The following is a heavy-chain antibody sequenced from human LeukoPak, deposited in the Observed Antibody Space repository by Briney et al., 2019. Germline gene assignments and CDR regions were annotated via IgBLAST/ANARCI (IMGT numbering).Heavy chain of an antibody. J-gene: IGHJ4*02. Sequence: ASVKVSCKASGYTFTSYGISWVRQAPGQGLEWMGWISTYNGNTNYAQKLQDRVTMTTDTSTTTAYMELRSLRSDDTAVYYCARRSGNWYYFDFWGQGTLVTVSS. CDR2: ISTYNGNT. D-gene: IGHD6-13*01. V-gene: IGHV1-18*01. CDR1: GYTFTSYG. CDR3: ARRSGNWYYFDF.